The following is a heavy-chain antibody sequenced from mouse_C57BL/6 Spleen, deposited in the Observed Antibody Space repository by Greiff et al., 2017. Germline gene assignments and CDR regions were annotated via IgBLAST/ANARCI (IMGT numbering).Heavy chain of an antibody. CDR2: IDPETGGT. V-gene: IGHV1-15*01. CDR1: GYTFTDYE. J-gene: IGHJ1*03. CDR3: TRPVPHWYFDV. Sequence: VQLQQSGAELVRPGASVTLSCKASGYTFTDYEMHWVKQTPVHGLEWIGAIDPETGGTAYNQKFKGKAILTADKSSSTAYMELRSLTSEDSAVYYCTRPVPHWYFDVWGTGTTGTVSS.